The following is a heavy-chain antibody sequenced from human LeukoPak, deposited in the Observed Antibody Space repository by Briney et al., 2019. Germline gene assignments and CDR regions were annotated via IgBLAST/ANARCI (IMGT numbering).Heavy chain of an antibody. V-gene: IGHV3-21*01. J-gene: IGHJ6*03. CDR1: GFTFSIYS. D-gene: IGHD6-25*01. CDR2: ISRRSTYI. CDR3: AREGYSRASYYYYMDV. Sequence: GGSPRLPCAASGFTFSIYSMDWGRQAPGHGLEWVSSISRRSTYIYYADSVKGRFTISRDNAKNSLYLQMNSLRAEDTAVYYCAREGYSRASYYYYMDVWGKGTTVTVSS.